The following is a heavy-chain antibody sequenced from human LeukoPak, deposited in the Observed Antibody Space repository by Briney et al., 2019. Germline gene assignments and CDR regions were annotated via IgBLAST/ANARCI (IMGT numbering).Heavy chain of an antibody. Sequence: GRSLRLSCAASGFTFSSYGMHWVRQAPGKGLEWVAVISYDGSNKYYADSVKGRFTISRVNSKNTLYLQMNSLRAEDTAVYYCAKDFFGSSWFFDYWGQGTLVTVSS. CDR2: ISYDGSNK. J-gene: IGHJ4*02. D-gene: IGHD6-13*01. V-gene: IGHV3-30*18. CDR1: GFTFSSYG. CDR3: AKDFFGSSWFFDY.